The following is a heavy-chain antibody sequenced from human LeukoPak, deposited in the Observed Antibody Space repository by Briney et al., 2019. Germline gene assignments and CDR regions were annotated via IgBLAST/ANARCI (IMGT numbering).Heavy chain of an antibody. CDR1: GXSIXSXX. J-gene: IGHJ4*02. CDR2: ISSRGXT. Sequence: SETLSLTCTVSGXSIXSXXXXXXXXPPXXXXXWXGYISSRGXTNYNXSLKGRVTISLDTSKNQFSLKLMSVTAADTAVYXCXRPQAGYSSSWFLYWGQGALVTVSS. CDR3: XRPQAGYSSSWFLY. D-gene: IGHD6-13*01. V-gene: IGHV4-59*01.